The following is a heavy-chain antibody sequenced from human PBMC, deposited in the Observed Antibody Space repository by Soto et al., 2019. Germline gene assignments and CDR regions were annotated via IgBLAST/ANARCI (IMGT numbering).Heavy chain of an antibody. J-gene: IGHJ5*02. V-gene: IGHV1-18*01. CDR2: ISAYDGKT. CDR3: ARDPHEYWTSYWFDP. Sequence: ASVKVSCKTSGYTFNTYGINWVRQAPGQGLELMGWISAYDGKTTYTEKFQGRVTLTTDTSTSTAYMELRSLRSDDTAIYYCARDPHEYWTSYWFDPWGQGTPVTVSS. CDR1: GYTFNTYG. D-gene: IGHD3-3*01.